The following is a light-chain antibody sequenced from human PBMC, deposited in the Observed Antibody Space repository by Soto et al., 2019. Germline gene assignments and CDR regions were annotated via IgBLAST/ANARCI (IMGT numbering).Light chain of an antibody. Sequence: DIQMTQSPSSLSASVGATVTINSRASQSISSYLAWYQQKPGKAPKLLIYAASSLQSGVPSRFSGSGSGTDFTLTISSLQPQDFATYYCQQSYSTPPITLGQGTRLEIK. CDR3: QQSYSTPPIT. CDR2: AAS. V-gene: IGKV1-39*01. J-gene: IGKJ5*01. CDR1: QSISSY.